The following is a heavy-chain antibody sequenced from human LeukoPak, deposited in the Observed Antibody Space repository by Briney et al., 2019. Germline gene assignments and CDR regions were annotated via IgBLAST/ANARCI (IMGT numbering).Heavy chain of an antibody. D-gene: IGHD1-26*01. Sequence: SETLSLTCAVSGGSINRGGYSWSWIRQPPGKGLEWIGYIYYSGSTNYNPSLKSRVTISVDTSKNQFSLKLSSVTAADTAVYYCARGAGSPKFWGQGTMVTVSS. V-gene: IGHV4-61*08. CDR2: IYYSGST. J-gene: IGHJ3*01. CDR1: GGSINRGGYS. CDR3: ARGAGSPKF.